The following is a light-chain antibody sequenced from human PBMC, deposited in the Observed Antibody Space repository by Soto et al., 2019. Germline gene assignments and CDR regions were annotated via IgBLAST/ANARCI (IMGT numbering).Light chain of an antibody. CDR1: SSDVGAYNF. V-gene: IGLV2-14*03. J-gene: IGLJ1*01. CDR2: NVY. CDR3: SAYTVSRTYV. Sequence: QSVLTQPASVSGSTGQSITISCTETSSDVGAYNFVSWHQQHPGKDPKLMIYNVYDRPSGISYRFSGSKSGNTASLTISGLQGEDEADYYCSAYTVSRTYVFGTGTKVTVL.